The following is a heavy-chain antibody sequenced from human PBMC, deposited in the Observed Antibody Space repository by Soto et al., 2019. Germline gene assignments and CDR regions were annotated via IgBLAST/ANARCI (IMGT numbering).Heavy chain of an antibody. Sequence: PSETLSLTCTVSGGSISSGGYYWSWIRQHPGKGLEWIGYIYYYGSTYYNPSLKSRVTISVDTSKNQFSLKLSSVTAADTAVYYCARDRSNYWFDPWGQGTLVTVSS. CDR3: ARDRSNYWFDP. CDR1: GGSISSGGYY. CDR2: IYYYGST. J-gene: IGHJ5*02. V-gene: IGHV4-31*03. D-gene: IGHD4-4*01.